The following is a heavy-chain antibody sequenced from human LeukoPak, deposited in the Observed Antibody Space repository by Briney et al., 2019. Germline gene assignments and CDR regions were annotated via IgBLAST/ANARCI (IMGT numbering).Heavy chain of an antibody. Sequence: GGSLRLSCAASGFTFSSYAMSWVRQAPGKGLEWVSAISGSGGSTYYADSVKGRFTISRDNSKNTLYLQMNSLRAEDTAVYYCAKNVGARFLEWLVSYYMDVWGRGTTVTVSS. CDR2: ISGSGGST. CDR1: GFTFSSYA. CDR3: AKNVGARFLEWLVSYYMDV. D-gene: IGHD3-3*01. J-gene: IGHJ6*03. V-gene: IGHV3-23*01.